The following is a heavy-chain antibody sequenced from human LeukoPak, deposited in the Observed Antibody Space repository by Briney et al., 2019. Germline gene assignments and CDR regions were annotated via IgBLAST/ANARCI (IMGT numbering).Heavy chain of an antibody. Sequence: SGPTLVKPTQTLTLTCTFSGFSLSTSGVAVGWIRQPPGKALEWLALIYWDGDKRYSPSLKSRLTITKDTSKNQVALTMTNMDPVDTATYFCAHSRNYDGSGFYFPYFFDYWGQGTLVTVSS. V-gene: IGHV2-5*02. D-gene: IGHD3-22*01. J-gene: IGHJ4*02. CDR2: IYWDGDK. CDR1: GFSLSTSGVA. CDR3: AHSRNYDGSGFYFPYFFDY.